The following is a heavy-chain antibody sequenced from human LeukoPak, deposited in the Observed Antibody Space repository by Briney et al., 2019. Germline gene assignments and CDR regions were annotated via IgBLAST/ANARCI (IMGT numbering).Heavy chain of an antibody. Sequence: GGSLRLSCAASGFTFSSYWMSWVRRAPGKGLEWVSSISARDGSTNYADSVKGRFTISRDNSRNTVYMQMDSLRAEDTAIYYCAGDRNSDWYSPLDYWGQGSQVTVSP. D-gene: IGHD6-19*01. CDR2: ISARDGST. V-gene: IGHV3-23*01. CDR3: AGDRNSDWYSPLDY. J-gene: IGHJ4*02. CDR1: GFTFSSYW.